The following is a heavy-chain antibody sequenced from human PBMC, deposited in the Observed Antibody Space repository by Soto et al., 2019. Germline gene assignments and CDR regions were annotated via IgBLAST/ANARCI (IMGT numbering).Heavy chain of an antibody. CDR1: GRSISSSSYY. J-gene: IGHJ5*02. Sequence: SETLFLTCTISGRSISSSSYYWGWIRQPPGKGLEWIGSLYYSGSTHYNPPLKIRVTISVHTAKKQCSLTLSSVTAADTAVYYCARLPLLLLNWFDPWGQGTLVT. CDR3: ARLPLLLLNWFDP. V-gene: IGHV4-39*01. CDR2: LYYSGST. D-gene: IGHD2-15*01.